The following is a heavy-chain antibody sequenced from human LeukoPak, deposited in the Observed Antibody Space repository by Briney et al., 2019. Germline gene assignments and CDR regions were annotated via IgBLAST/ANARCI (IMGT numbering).Heavy chain of an antibody. CDR1: GFTFSSYS. CDR2: ISSSSSYI. J-gene: IGHJ6*03. CDR3: AKDIDGWIFGGTGYMDV. D-gene: IGHD3-3*01. V-gene: IGHV3-21*04. Sequence: GGSLRLSCAASGFTFSSYSMNWVRQAPGKGLEWVSSISSSSSYIYYADSVKGRFTISRDNAKNSLYLQMNSLRAEDMALYYCAKDIDGWIFGGTGYMDVWGKGTTVTVSS.